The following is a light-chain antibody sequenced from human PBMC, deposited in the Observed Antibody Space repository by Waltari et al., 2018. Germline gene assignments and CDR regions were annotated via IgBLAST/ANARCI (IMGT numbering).Light chain of an antibody. J-gene: IGKJ2*01. V-gene: IGKV4-1*01. CDR2: WAS. Sequence: VMTQSPESLAVSLGERALINCKSSHNLLHTPNKKNYLAWYQQKPGQPPKLLIYWASTRESGVPDRFSGSGSGTYFTLTISSLQAEDVAVYYCQQYFDTPRTFGQGTKLEIK. CDR1: HNLLHTPNKKNY. CDR3: QQYFDTPRT.